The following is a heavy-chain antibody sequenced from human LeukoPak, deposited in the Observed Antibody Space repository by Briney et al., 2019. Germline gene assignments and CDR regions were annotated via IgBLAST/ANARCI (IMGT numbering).Heavy chain of an antibody. V-gene: IGHV3-30*18. CDR2: ISYDGSDK. D-gene: IGHD6-13*01. Sequence: GGSLRLSCVASGFSIGPFWMTWVRQPPGKGLEWVALISYDGSDKIYTDSVKGRFTISRDNSESTLYLQMDSLRGDDAAVYYCAKAVGRISWSFDYWGQGALVTVSS. J-gene: IGHJ4*02. CDR3: AKAVGRISWSFDY. CDR1: GFSIGPFW.